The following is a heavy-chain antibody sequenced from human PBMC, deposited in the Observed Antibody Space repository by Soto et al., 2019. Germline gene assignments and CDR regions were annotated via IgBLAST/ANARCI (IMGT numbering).Heavy chain of an antibody. CDR2: ISGSGGST. V-gene: IGHV3-23*01. D-gene: IGHD2-21*02. Sequence: PGGSLRLSCAASGFTFSSYAMSWVRQAPGKGLEWVSAISGSGGSTYYADSVKGRFTISRDNSKNTLYLQMNSLRAEDTTVYYCAKLYIVVVTAIDYWGQGTLVTVYS. CDR1: GFTFSSYA. CDR3: AKLYIVVVTAIDY. J-gene: IGHJ4*02.